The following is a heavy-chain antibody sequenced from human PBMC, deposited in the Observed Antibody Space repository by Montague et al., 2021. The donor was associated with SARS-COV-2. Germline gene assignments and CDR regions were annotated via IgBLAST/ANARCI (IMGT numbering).Heavy chain of an antibody. CDR2: VNHSGST. D-gene: IGHD4-17*01. CDR3: SRGGTVTTFYYYYYGLDACTTQNPFSLTSGAVAAADTAVYDCRRSGTFTASLYYYYGMDV. V-gene: IGHV4-34*01. J-gene: IGHJ6*02. CDR1: GGSFSGYY. Sequence: SETLSLTCAVYGGSFSGYYWCWICQPPGKGLEWMGEVNHSGSTNYNSSLKSRITITVDTSKNQFPLTLSLVTAAATAASDCSRGGTVTTFYYYYYGLDACTTQNPFSLTSGAVAAADTAVYDCRRSGTFTASLYYYYGMDVWGQGTTVTVSS.